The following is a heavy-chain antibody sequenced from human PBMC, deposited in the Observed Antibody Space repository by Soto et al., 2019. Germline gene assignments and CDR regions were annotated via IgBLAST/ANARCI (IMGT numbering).Heavy chain of an antibody. CDR3: ARDRRLGDSYGYCVDY. V-gene: IGHV3-48*03. D-gene: IGHD5-18*01. Sequence: GSLRLSCAASGFIFSSYEMNWVRQAPGKGLDWVSYTSGSGNTIYYADSVKGRFTISRDNAKNSLSLQMNSLRAEDTAVYYCARDRRLGDSYGYCVDYWGRGTLVSVSS. CDR1: GFIFSSYE. CDR2: TSGSGNTI. J-gene: IGHJ4*01.